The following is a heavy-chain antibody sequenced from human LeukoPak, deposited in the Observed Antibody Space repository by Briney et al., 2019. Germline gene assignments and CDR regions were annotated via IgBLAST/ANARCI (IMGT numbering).Heavy chain of an antibody. CDR1: GGSISSSSKY. V-gene: IGHV4-39*01. D-gene: IGHD6-13*01. J-gene: IGHJ5*02. CDR3: ARSSAAAGPTHNWFGP. CDR2: IYYSGDT. Sequence: PSETLSLTCSVSGGSISSSSKYWGWIRQPPGKGLEWIGRIYYSGDTYYNPSLRSRVTISVDTSKNQFSLKLTSVTAADTAVYYCARSSAAAGPTHNWFGPWGQGTLVTVPS.